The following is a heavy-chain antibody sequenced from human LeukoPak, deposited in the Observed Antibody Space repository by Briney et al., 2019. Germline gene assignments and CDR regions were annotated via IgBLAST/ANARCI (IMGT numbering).Heavy chain of an antibody. CDR2: ISSSGSTI. CDR1: GFMFYDYY. D-gene: IGHD2-2*01. J-gene: IGHJ4*02. Sequence: KTGGSLRLSCAASGFMFYDYYMTWIRQAPGKGLEWVSSISSSGSTIYYADSVKGRFTISRDNTKKSLYLQMNSLRPEDTAVYYCARGCTSTSCYDYWGQGTLVTVSS. CDR3: ARGCTSTSCYDY. V-gene: IGHV3-11*04.